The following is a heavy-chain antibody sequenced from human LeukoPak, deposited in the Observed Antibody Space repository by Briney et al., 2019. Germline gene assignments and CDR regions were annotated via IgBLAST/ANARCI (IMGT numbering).Heavy chain of an antibody. D-gene: IGHD5-12*01. Sequence: PGGSLRLSCVASGFXFSRYWISWVRQAPGKGREWVANIKEDGSDKYYVDSVKGRFTISKDNAKNSLYLQMHSLRGEDTAVYYCARDSPGYGGYDFGWGQGTLVTVSS. CDR3: ARDSPGYGGYDFG. CDR2: IKEDGSDK. J-gene: IGHJ4*02. CDR1: GFXFSRYW. V-gene: IGHV3-7*04.